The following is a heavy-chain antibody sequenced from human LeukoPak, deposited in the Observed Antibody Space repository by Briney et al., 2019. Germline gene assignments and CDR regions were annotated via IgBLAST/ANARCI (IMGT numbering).Heavy chain of an antibody. CDR3: ARDVRGVII. V-gene: IGHV4-34*01. D-gene: IGHD3-10*02. J-gene: IGHJ4*02. CDR2: INHSGST. CDR1: GGSFSGYY. Sequence: PSETLSLTCAVYGGSFSGYYWSWIRQPPGKGLEWIGEINHSGSTNYNPSLKSRVTISVDTSKNQFSLKLSSVTAADTAVYYCARDVRGVIIWGQGTLVTVSS.